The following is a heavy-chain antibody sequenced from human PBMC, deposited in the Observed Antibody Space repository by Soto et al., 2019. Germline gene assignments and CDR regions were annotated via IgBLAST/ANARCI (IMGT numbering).Heavy chain of an antibody. V-gene: IGHV4-4*02. J-gene: IGHJ6*02. CDR1: GGSISSSNW. CDR2: IYHSGST. CDR3: ARETRGNYYDSSGYYFGLVYYYYGMDV. D-gene: IGHD3-22*01. Sequence: KPSETLSLTCAVSGGSISSSNWWSWVRQPPGKGLEWIGEIYHSGSTNYTPSLKSRVTISVDKSKNQFSLKLSSVTAADTAVYYCARETRGNYYDSSGYYFGLVYYYYGMDVWGQGTTVTVSS.